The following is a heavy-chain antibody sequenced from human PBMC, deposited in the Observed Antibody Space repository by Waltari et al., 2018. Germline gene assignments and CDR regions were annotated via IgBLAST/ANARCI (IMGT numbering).Heavy chain of an antibody. CDR3: VRSLYINYGREGFEE. CDR1: GFTFGGHN. V-gene: IGHV3-48*03. CDR2: ISPAGYDK. Sequence: EEVGGYLVPPGGSLRLSCGGPGFTFGGHNINWVRQTPGQGLEWISHISPAGYDKPYAASVKGRFTISRDSAKSVFLEMSRLRAEDTGVYYCVRSLYINYGREGFEEWGPGTMVTVSS. J-gene: IGHJ3*01. D-gene: IGHD3-16*01.